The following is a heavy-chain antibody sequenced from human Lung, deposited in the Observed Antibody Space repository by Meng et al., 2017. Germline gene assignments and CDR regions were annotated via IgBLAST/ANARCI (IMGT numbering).Heavy chain of an antibody. V-gene: IGHV3-23*01. CDR2: VSGSDDIA. D-gene: IGHD6-6*01. CDR1: GFTFSGYA. J-gene: IGHJ4*02. CDR3: AKDLGASSSYYFDY. Sequence: EVQLLEPGGVLVQPGGSLRLSCAASGFTFSGYAMTWVRQAPGKGLEWVSSVSGSDDIAYYGDSVKGRVTISRDNSKNTLYLQMNSLRAEDTAVYFCAKDLGASSSYYFDYWGQGTLVTVSS.